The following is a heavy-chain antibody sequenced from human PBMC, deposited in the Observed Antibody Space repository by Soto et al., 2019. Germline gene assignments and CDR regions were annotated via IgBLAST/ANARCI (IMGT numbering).Heavy chain of an antibody. CDR3: ARSVWGSQGDY. CDR2: INPNSGGT. D-gene: IGHD7-27*01. V-gene: IGHV1-2*04. Sequence: QVQLVQSGAEVKKPGASVKVSCKASGYTFTGYYMHWVRQAPGQGLEWMGWINPNSGGTNYEQKFQGWVTMTRDTSISTAYMELSRLRSDDTAVYYCARSVWGSQGDYWGQGTLVTVSS. J-gene: IGHJ4*02. CDR1: GYTFTGYY.